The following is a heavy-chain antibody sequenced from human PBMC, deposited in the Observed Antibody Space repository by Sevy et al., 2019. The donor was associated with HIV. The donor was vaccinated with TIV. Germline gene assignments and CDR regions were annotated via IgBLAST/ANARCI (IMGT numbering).Heavy chain of an antibody. CDR2: ISGSGGST. V-gene: IGHV3-23*01. CDR3: GKALLLWFGEINGMDV. Sequence: GGSLRLSCAASGFTFSSYAMSWVRQAPGKGLEWVSAISGSGGSTYYADSVKGRFTISRDNSKNTLYLQMNSLRAEDTAVYYCGKALLLWFGEINGMDVWGQGTTVTVSS. D-gene: IGHD3-10*01. CDR1: GFTFSSYA. J-gene: IGHJ6*02.